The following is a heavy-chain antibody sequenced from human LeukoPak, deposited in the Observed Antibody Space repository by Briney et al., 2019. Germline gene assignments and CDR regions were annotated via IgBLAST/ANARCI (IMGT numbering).Heavy chain of an antibody. J-gene: IGHJ6*03. V-gene: IGHV4-39*01. CDR2: IYYSGST. Sequence: SETLSLTCTVSGGSISSSSYYWGWIRQPPGKGLEWIGSIYYSGSTYYNPSLKSRVTISVDTSKNQLSLKLSSVTAADTAVYYCARQGAGGYQYYYYMDVWGKGTTVTVSS. D-gene: IGHD2-8*02. CDR3: ARQGAGGYQYYYYMDV. CDR1: GGSISSSSYY.